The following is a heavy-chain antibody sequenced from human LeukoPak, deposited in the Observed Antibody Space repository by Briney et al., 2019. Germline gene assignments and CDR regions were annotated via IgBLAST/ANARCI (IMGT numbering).Heavy chain of an antibody. CDR1: GYSISSSNW. CDR2: IYYSGSI. D-gene: IGHD5-18*01. J-gene: IGHJ5*02. V-gene: IGHV4-28*05. Sequence: PSDTLSLTCAVSGYSISSSNWWGWIRQPPGKGLEWIGYIYYSGSIYYNPSLKSRVTMSVDTSKNQFSLKLSSVTAVDTAVYYCAKGPNPYLWLDHWFDPWGQGTLVTVSS. CDR3: AKGPNPYLWLDHWFDP.